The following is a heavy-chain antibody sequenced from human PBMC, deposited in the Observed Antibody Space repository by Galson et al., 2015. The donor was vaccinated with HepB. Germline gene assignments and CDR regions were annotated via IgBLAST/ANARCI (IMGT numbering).Heavy chain of an antibody. J-gene: IGHJ6*02. CDR3: ARRRGPEGPVLGGYYYYGMDV. D-gene: IGHD3-16*01. V-gene: IGHV5-51*01. Sequence: QSGAEVKKPGESLKISCKGSGYSFTSYWIGWVRQMPGKGLEWMGIIYPGDSDTRYSPSFQGQVTISADKSISTAYLQWSSLKASDTAMYYCARRRGPEGPVLGGYYYYGMDVWGQGTTVTVSS. CDR1: GYSFTSYW. CDR2: IYPGDSDT.